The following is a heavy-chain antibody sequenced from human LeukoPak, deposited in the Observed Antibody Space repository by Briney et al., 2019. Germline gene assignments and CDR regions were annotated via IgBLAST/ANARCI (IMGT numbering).Heavy chain of an antibody. CDR2: IYTSGST. J-gene: IGHJ4*02. CDR1: GVSISSDNYY. CDR3: ARGRPGNYFDY. Sequence: NASETLSLTCTVSGVSISSDNYYWTWIRQPAGKGLEWIVRIYTSGSTNYNPSLESRVTISIDTSQNQFYLKLSSVTAADTALYYCARGRPGNYFDYWGQGTLVTGSS. V-gene: IGHV4-61*02.